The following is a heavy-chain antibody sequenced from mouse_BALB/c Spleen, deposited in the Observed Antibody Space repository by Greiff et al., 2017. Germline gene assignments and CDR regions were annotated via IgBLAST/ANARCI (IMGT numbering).Heavy chain of an antibody. V-gene: IGHV1-54*01. CDR2: INPGSGGT. D-gene: IGHD2-3*01. CDR1: GYAFTNYL. J-gene: IGHJ3*01. Sequence: QVQLKQSGAELVRPGTSVKVSCKASGYAFTNYLIEWVKQRPGQGLEWIGVINPGSGGTNYNEKFKGKATLTADKSSSTAYMQLSSLTSDDSAVYFCARSGYYDWFAYWGQGTLVTVSA. CDR3: ARSGYYDWFAY.